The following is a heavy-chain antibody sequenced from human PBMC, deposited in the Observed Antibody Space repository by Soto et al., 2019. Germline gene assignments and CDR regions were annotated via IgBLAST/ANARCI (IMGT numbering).Heavy chain of an antibody. CDR1: GGSFQGYY. J-gene: IGHJ5*02. V-gene: IGHV4-34*01. Sequence: SEILSLACAVYGGSFQGYYWSWIRQPPGKGMEWIGEINHSGSANYNPTFKSRVSSSVDTSKNQFSLKLSSVTAADTDVYYCARSGSSSWYGWFDPWGQGTLVTVS. CDR3: ARSGSSSWYGWFDP. CDR2: INHSGSA. D-gene: IGHD6-13*01.